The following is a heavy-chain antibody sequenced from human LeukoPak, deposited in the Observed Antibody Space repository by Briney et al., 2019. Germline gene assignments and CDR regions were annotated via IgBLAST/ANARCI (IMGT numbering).Heavy chain of an antibody. V-gene: IGHV4-34*01. CDR3: ARVIRDDAFDI. Sequence: PSETLSLTCAVYGGSFSGYYWSWIRQPPGKGLEWIGEINHSGSTNYNPSLKSRVTISVDTSKNQFSLKLSSVTAADTAVYYCARVIRDDAFDIWGQGTMVTVSS. CDR2: INHSGST. J-gene: IGHJ3*02. CDR1: GGSFSGYY. D-gene: IGHD3-16*02.